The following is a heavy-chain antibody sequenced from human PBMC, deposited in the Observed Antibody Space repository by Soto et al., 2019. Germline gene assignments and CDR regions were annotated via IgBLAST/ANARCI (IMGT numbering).Heavy chain of an antibody. CDR2: ISGSGGST. CDR1: GFTFSSYA. V-gene: IGHV3-23*01. CDR3: ATNERDSSGWYVYGMDV. J-gene: IGHJ6*02. Sequence: GGSLSLSCAASGFTFSSYAMSWVRQAPGKGLEWVSAISGSGGSTYYADSVKGRFTISRDNSKNTLYLQMNSLRAEDTAVYYSATNERDSSGWYVYGMDVWGQGTTVTVSS. D-gene: IGHD6-19*01.